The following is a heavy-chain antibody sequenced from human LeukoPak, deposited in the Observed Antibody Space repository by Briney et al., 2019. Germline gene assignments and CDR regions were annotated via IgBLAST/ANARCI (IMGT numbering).Heavy chain of an antibody. V-gene: IGHV3-7*01. J-gene: IGHJ4*02. CDR3: ASGRYRENFDY. CDR1: GFTFSSYA. CDR2: MNQDGSER. Sequence: GGSLRLSCAASGFTFSSYAMSWVRQAPGKGLEWVATMNQDGSERYYVDSVKGRCTISRDNAKNSLYLQINNLRAEDTAVYYCASGRYRENFDYWGQGTLITVSS. D-gene: IGHD3-16*02.